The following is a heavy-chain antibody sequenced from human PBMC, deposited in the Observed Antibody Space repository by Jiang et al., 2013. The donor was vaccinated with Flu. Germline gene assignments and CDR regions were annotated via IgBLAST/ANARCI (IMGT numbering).Heavy chain of an antibody. CDR1: GFTFSSYE. D-gene: IGHD5/OR15-5a*01. CDR3: ARDSVYYYGMDV. Sequence: VQLVESGGGLVQPGGSLRLSCAASGFTFSSYEMNWVRQAPGKGLEWVSYISSSGSTIYYADSVKGRFTISRDNAKNSLYLQMNSLRAEDTAVYYCARDSVYYYGMDVWGKGTTVTVSS. J-gene: IGHJ6*04. CDR2: ISSSGSTI. V-gene: IGHV3-48*03.